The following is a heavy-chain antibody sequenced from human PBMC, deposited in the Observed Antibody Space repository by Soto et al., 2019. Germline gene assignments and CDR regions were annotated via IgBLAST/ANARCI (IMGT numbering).Heavy chain of an antibody. V-gene: IGHV1-8*01. Sequence: ASVKVSCKASGYTFTSYDINWVRQATGQGLEWMGWMNPNSGNTGYAQKFQGRVAMTRNTSISTAYMELSSLRSEDTAVYYCARGFQTDGKYYYYGMDVWGQGTTVTVSS. D-gene: IGHD1-1*01. CDR1: GYTFTSYD. J-gene: IGHJ6*02. CDR3: ARGFQTDGKYYYYGMDV. CDR2: MNPNSGNT.